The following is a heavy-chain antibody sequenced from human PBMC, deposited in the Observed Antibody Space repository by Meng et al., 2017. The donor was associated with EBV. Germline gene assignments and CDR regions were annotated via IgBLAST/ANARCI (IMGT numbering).Heavy chain of an antibody. Sequence: EGQLGGSEGGWIQPRGSLRLSCAAAGFTVSSNYMSWVRKAPGKGLEWVSVIYSGGSTYYADSVKGRFTISRDNSKNTLYLQMNSLRAEDTAVYYCAKHRLGPLDYWGQGTLVTVSS. D-gene: IGHD5-12*01. V-gene: IGHV3-53*01. J-gene: IGHJ4*02. CDR3: AKHRLGPLDY. CDR2: IYSGGST. CDR1: GFTVSSNY.